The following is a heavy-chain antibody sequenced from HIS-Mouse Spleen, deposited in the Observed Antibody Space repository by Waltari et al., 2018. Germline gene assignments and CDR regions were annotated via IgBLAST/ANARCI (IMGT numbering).Heavy chain of an antibody. D-gene: IGHD6-13*01. J-gene: IGHJ2*01. CDR2: IYYSGST. Sequence: QLQLQESGPGLVKPSETLSLTCTVSGGSISSSSYYWGWIRQPPGKGLEWIGSIYYSGSTYYNPCLKSRVTISVDTSTNQFSLKLSSVTAADTAVYYCAREIPYSSSWYDWYFDLWGRGTLVTVSS. CDR3: AREIPYSSSWYDWYFDL. CDR1: GGSISSSSYY. V-gene: IGHV4-39*07.